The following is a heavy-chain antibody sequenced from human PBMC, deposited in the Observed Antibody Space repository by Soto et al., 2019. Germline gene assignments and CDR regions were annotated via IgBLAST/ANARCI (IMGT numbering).Heavy chain of an antibody. J-gene: IGHJ6*02. CDR3: AKDEEAARPAYYYYYGMDV. Sequence: GGSLRLSCAASGFTFSSYAMSWVRQAPGKGLEWVSAISGSGGSTYYADSVKGRFTISGDNSKNTLYLQMNSLRAEDTAVYYCAKDEEAARPAYYYYYGMDVWGQGTTVTVSS. V-gene: IGHV3-23*01. CDR2: ISGSGGST. CDR1: GFTFSSYA. D-gene: IGHD6-6*01.